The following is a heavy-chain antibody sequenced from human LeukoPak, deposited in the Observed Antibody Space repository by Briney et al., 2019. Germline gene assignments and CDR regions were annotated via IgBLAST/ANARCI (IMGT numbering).Heavy chain of an antibody. CDR2: INTNTGNP. D-gene: IGHD3-9*01. CDR3: ARGIRYFDWLGQGEFDY. CDR1: GYTFTSYA. J-gene: IGHJ4*02. V-gene: IGHV7-4-1*02. Sequence: ASVKVSCKASGYTFTSYAMNWVRQAPGQGLEWMGWINTNTGNPTYAQGLTGRFVFSLDTSVSTAYLQISSLKAEDTAVYYCARGIRYFDWLGQGEFDYWGQGTLVTVSS.